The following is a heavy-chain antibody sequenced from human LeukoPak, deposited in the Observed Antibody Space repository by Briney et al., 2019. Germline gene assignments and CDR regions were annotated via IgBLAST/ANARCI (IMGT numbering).Heavy chain of an antibody. J-gene: IGHJ6*03. CDR1: GFTFDDYG. D-gene: IGHD3-3*01. CDR2: INWNGGST. V-gene: IGHV3-20*04. CDR3: AKDLLQDYDFWSGYYTGMDV. Sequence: PGGSLRLPCATSGFTFDDYGMSWVRQAPGKGLEWVSGINWNGGSTGYADSVKGRFSISRDDAKNALYLQMNSLRAEDTAVYYCAKDLLQDYDFWSGYYTGMDVWGKGTTITVSS.